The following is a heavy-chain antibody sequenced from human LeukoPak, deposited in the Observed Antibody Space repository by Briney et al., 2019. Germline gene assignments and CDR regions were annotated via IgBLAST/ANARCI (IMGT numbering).Heavy chain of an antibody. V-gene: IGHV3-74*01. J-gene: IGHJ4*02. CDR2: INSDGSST. CDR3: ARDLSTVVTPLSFDN. CDR1: GFTFSSYW. Sequence: PGGSLRLSCAAFGFTFSSYWMHWVRQAPGKGLVWVSRINSDGSSTSYADSVKGRFTISRDNAKNTLYLQMNSLRAEDTAVYYCARDLSTVVTPLSFDNWGQGTLVTVSS. D-gene: IGHD4-23*01.